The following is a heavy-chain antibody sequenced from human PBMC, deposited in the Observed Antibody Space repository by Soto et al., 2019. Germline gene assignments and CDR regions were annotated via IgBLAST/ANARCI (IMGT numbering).Heavy chain of an antibody. Sequence: GGSLRLSCAASGFTFCNHGMSWVRQATGKGLEWVSAISGSGGSTYYADSVKGRFTISRDNSKNTLYLQMNSLRAEDTAVYYCAKDRRAVAGSYNWFDPWGQGTLVTVSS. D-gene: IGHD6-19*01. CDR1: GFTFCNHG. V-gene: IGHV3-23*01. CDR3: AKDRRAVAGSYNWFDP. CDR2: ISGSGGST. J-gene: IGHJ5*02.